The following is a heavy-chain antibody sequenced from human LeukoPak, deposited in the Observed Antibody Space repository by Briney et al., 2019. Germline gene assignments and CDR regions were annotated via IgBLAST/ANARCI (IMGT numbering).Heavy chain of an antibody. D-gene: IGHD5-12*01. CDR1: GGSISSHY. CDR3: ARVAGGGYDSGVCDF. CDR2: ISYSGST. Sequence: KPSETLSLTCTVSGGSISSHYWSWIRQPPGKGLEWIGYISYSGSTDSNPSLKSRLTISVDTSKNQFSLRLSSLTAADTAVYYCARVAGGGYDSGVCDFWGQGTLVTVSS. J-gene: IGHJ4*02. V-gene: IGHV4-59*11.